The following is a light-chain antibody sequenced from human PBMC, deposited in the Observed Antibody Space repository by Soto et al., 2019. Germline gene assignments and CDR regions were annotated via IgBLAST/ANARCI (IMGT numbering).Light chain of an antibody. Sequence: QSVLTQPPSASGSPGQSVTISCTGTSSDVGGYNYVSWYQQHPGKAPKLMIYEVSKRPSGVPDRFSGSKSGNTASLTVSGLQAEDEADYYRSSYAGSNAYVFGTGTKLTVL. J-gene: IGLJ1*01. V-gene: IGLV2-8*01. CDR3: SSYAGSNAYV. CDR1: SSDVGGYNY. CDR2: EVS.